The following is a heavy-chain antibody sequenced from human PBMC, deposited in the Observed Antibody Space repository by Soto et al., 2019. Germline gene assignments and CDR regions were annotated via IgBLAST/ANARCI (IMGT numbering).Heavy chain of an antibody. CDR3: AKDPYYDILTGYYVSYGMDV. J-gene: IGHJ6*01. Sequence: QVQLVESGGGVVQPGRSLRLSCAASGFTFSSYGMHWVRQAPGKGLEWVAVISYDGSNKYYADSVKGRFTISRDNSKNTLYLQMNSLRAEDTAVYYCAKDPYYDILTGYYVSYGMDVW. D-gene: IGHD3-9*01. CDR1: GFTFSSYG. V-gene: IGHV3-30*18. CDR2: ISYDGSNK.